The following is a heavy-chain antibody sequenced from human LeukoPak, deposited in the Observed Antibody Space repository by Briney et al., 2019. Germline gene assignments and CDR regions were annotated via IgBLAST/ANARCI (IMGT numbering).Heavy chain of an antibody. CDR3: AAEGSSGWYDW. J-gene: IGHJ5*01. Sequence: ASVKVSCKASGYSFTSYGISWVRQAPGRGLEWMGWLDIGNGNTQYSQTLLGRVTITKDTSATTAYMELSSLTSEDTAVYYCAAEGSSGWYDWWGQGTLVTVSS. V-gene: IGHV1-18*01. D-gene: IGHD3-22*01. CDR1: GYSFTSYG. CDR2: LDIGNGNT.